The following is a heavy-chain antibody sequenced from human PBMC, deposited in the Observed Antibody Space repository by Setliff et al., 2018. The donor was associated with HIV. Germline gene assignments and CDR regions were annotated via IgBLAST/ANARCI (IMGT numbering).Heavy chain of an antibody. V-gene: IGHV3-48*03. CDR1: GFTFSTYA. CDR3: ARVRSGSYSPSDY. CDR2: ISSSASSI. J-gene: IGHJ4*02. D-gene: IGHD1-26*01. Sequence: PGGSLRLSCAASGFTFSTYAMTWVRQAPGKGLEWVAYISSSASSIYYADSVKGRFIVSRDDIKNRLFLQMNSLTAEDTAVYYCARVRSGSYSPSDYWGQGTLVTVSS.